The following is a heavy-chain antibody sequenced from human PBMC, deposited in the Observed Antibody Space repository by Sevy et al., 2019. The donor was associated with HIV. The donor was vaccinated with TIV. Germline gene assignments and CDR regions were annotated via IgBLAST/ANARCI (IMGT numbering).Heavy chain of an antibody. CDR2: LYYEGTP. J-gene: IGHJ6*03. CDR3: ASLSPFYHYMDV. CDR1: GGSISSISNY. V-gene: IGHV4-39*01. Sequence: SETLSLTCGVSGGSISSISNYWGWIRQPPGRELEWIGSLYYEGTPYYNPSLQSRVRISGNTSKNLFSLDLTSVTAADTAVYYSASLSPFYHYMDVWGKGTTVTVSS.